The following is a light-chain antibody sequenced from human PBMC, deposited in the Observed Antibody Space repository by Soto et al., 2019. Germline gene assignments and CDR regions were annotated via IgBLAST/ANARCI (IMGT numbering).Light chain of an antibody. J-gene: IGKJ4*01. CDR3: QQRSNWPPT. Sequence: EIVLTQSPATLSLSPGERATLSCRASQSVSSYLAWYQQKPGQAPRLLIYDASNRATGIPARFGGSGSGTDFTLTISSLEPEDFAVYYCQQRSNWPPTFGGGTKVDI. CDR2: DAS. V-gene: IGKV3-11*01. CDR1: QSVSSY.